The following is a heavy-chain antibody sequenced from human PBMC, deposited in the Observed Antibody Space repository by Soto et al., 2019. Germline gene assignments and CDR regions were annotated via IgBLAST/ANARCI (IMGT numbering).Heavy chain of an antibody. Sequence: QVQLVQSGAEEKKPGASVKVSCKASGYTFTTYAMHWVRQAPGQRLEWMGWINAGNGNTKYSQKFQGRVTITSDTSASTDYMELSSLRSEDTAVYYCARAVAVPADFDYWGQGTLVTVSS. J-gene: IGHJ4*02. V-gene: IGHV1-3*05. CDR1: GYTFTTYA. D-gene: IGHD6-19*01. CDR3: ARAVAVPADFDY. CDR2: INAGNGNT.